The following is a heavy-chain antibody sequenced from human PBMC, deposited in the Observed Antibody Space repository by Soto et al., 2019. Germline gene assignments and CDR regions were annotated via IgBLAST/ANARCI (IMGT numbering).Heavy chain of an antibody. CDR1: GGSVSSGGYY. CDR2: ISYSGNT. J-gene: IGHJ4*02. V-gene: IGHV4-31*03. Sequence: QVQLQESGPGLVKPSQTLSLTCTFSGGSVSSGGYYWSWIRQPPGKGLEWIGYISYSGNTVYNPSLKSRVTISIDTSKNQFSLKLRSVTAADTALFYCARGSDYVYFFDNWGQGTLVTVSS. CDR3: ARGSDYVYFFDN. D-gene: IGHD1-26*01.